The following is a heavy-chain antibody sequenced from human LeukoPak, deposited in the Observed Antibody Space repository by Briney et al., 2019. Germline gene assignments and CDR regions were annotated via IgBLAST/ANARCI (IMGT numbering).Heavy chain of an antibody. CDR3: ARSSGWYWFDP. Sequence: PSETLSLTCTVSGYSISSGYYWGWIRQPPGKGLEWIGSIYHSGSTYYNPSLKSRVTISVDTSKNQFSLKLSSVTAADTAVYYCARSSGWYWFDPWGQGTLVTVSS. CDR2: IYHSGST. CDR1: GYSISSGYY. J-gene: IGHJ5*02. D-gene: IGHD6-19*01. V-gene: IGHV4-38-2*02.